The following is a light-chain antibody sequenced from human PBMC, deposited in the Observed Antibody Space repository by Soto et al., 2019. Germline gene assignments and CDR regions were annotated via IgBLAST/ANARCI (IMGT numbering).Light chain of an antibody. CDR3: AAWDGSLSGWV. V-gene: IGLV1-47*01. J-gene: IGLJ3*02. CDR1: SSNIGSKY. CDR2: RND. Sequence: VLTQPPSASGTPGQRVTISCSGSSSNIGSKYVYWYQQLPGTAPKLLIYRNDQRPSGVPDRFSGSKSGTSASLAISGLRSEDEADYYCAAWDGSLSGWVFGGGTKLTVL.